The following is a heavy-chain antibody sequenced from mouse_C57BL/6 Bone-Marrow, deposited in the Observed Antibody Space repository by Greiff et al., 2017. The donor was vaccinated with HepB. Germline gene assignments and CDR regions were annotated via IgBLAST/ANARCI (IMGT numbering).Heavy chain of an antibody. Sequence: EVMLVESGGGLVKPGGSLKLSCAASGFTFSDYGMHWVRQAPEKGLEWVAYISSGSSTIYYADTVKGRFTISRDNAKNTLFLQMTSLRSEDTAMYYGARRLRLQAMDYWGQGTSVTVSS. D-gene: IGHD3-2*02. V-gene: IGHV5-17*01. CDR3: ARRLRLQAMDY. J-gene: IGHJ4*01. CDR1: GFTFSDYG. CDR2: ISSGSSTI.